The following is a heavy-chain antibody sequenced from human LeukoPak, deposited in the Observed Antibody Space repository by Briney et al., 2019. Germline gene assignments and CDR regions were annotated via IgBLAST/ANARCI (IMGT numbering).Heavy chain of an antibody. J-gene: IGHJ4*02. CDR2: IYSSGST. Sequence: SETLSLTCTVPGGSISSYYWSWIRQPPGKGLEWIGYIYSSGSTNYNSSLKSRVTISVDTSKNQFSLKLSSVTAADTAVYYCARADGYNQEIDYWGQGTLVTVSS. V-gene: IGHV4-59*01. CDR3: ARADGYNQEIDY. CDR1: GGSISSYY. D-gene: IGHD5-24*01.